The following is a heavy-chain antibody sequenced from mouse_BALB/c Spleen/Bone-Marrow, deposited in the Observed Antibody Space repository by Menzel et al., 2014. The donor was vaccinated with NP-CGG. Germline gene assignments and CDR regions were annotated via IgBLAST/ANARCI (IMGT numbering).Heavy chain of an antibody. CDR2: INPGSGAT. CDR3: ARKLGPSYAMDY. D-gene: IGHD4-1*01. V-gene: IGHV1-54*01. CDR1: GYAFTNYL. J-gene: IGHJ4*01. Sequence: QVQLQQSGADLVRPGTSVKVSCKASGYAFTNYLIEWVKQRPGQGLEWIGVINPGSGATNYNEKFKGKATLTADKSSSTAYMQLSSLTSDGSAVYFCARKLGPSYAMDYWGQGTPVTVSS.